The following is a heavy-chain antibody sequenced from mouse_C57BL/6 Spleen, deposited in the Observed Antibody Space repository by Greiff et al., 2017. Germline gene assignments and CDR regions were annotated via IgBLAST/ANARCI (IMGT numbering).Heavy chain of an antibody. CDR3: ARMNGYDVDDY. D-gene: IGHD2-2*01. V-gene: IGHV1-55*01. Sequence: VQLQQPGAELVKPGASVKMSCKASGYTFTSYWITWVKQRPGQGLEWIGDIYPGSGSTNYNEKFKGKATLTVDTSSSTAYMQLSSLTSEDAAVDYCARMNGYDVDDYWGQGTTLTVSS. CDR2: IYPGSGST. J-gene: IGHJ2*01. CDR1: GYTFTSYW.